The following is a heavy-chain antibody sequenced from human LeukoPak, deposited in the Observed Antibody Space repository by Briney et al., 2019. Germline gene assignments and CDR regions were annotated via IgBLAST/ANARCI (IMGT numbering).Heavy chain of an antibody. V-gene: IGHV3-9*01. Sequence: GGSLRLSCAASGFTFDDYAMHWVRQAPGKGLEWVSGISWNSGSIGYADSVKGRFTISRDNAKNSLYLQMNSLRTEDTALYYCAKVHSSGHAFDIWGQGTMVTASS. J-gene: IGHJ3*02. CDR2: ISWNSGSI. CDR1: GFTFDDYA. D-gene: IGHD6-19*01. CDR3: AKVHSSGHAFDI.